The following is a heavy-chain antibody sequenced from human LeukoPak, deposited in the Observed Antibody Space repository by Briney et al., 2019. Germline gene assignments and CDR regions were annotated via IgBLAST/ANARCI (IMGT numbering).Heavy chain of an antibody. V-gene: IGHV4-59*01. D-gene: IGHD6-13*01. CDR2: IYYSGST. CDR3: ARIAAAGPPLNYYYMDV. CDR1: GGSISSYY. Sequence: TPSETLSLTCTVSGGSISSYYWSWIRQPPGKGLEWIGYIYYSGSTNYNPSLKSRVTISVDTSKNQFSLKLSSVTAADTAVYYCARIAAAGPPLNYYYMDVWGKGTTVTISS. J-gene: IGHJ6*03.